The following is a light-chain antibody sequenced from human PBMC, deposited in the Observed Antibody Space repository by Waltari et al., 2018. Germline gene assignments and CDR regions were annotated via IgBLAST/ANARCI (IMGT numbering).Light chain of an antibody. CDR1: SSHVGTYNY. CDR2: DVT. J-gene: IGLJ2*01. V-gene: IGLV2-23*01. CDR3: CSYAGSSSLL. Sequence: SALTPPASVSASPGQSITIPCTGTSSHVGTYNYVPWYQQYPGKAPNLMIYDVTKRPSGISDRFSGAKSGNTASLTISGLQAEDEADYYCCSYAGSSSLLFGGGTKLTVL.